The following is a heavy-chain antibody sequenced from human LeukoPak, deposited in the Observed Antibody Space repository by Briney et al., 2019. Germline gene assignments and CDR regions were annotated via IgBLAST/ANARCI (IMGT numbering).Heavy chain of an antibody. V-gene: IGHV3-23*01. J-gene: IGHJ4*02. D-gene: IGHD3-10*01. CDR3: AKDLRTAFLWFGEPLDY. CDR2: ISGSGGST. Sequence: GGSLRLSCAASAFTFSSYAMSCVRQAPGKGLEWVSAISGSGGSTYYADSVKGRFTIPRDNSKNTLYLQMNSLRAEDTAVYYCAKDLRTAFLWFGEPLDYWGQGTLVTVSS. CDR1: AFTFSSYA.